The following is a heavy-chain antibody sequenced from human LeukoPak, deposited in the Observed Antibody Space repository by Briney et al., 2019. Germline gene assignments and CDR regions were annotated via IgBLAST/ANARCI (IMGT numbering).Heavy chain of an antibody. CDR2: VDPEDGET. CDR1: GYTITDYY. J-gene: IGHJ4*02. V-gene: IGHV1-69-2*01. Sequence: GASVKISCKVSGYTITDYYMHWVQQAHGKGLEWMGLVDPEDGETIYAEKFQGRVTITADTSTDTAYMELSSLRSEDTAVYYCATERRRYYDSSGYSAGLDYWGQRTLVTVSS. CDR3: ATERRRYYDSSGYSAGLDY. D-gene: IGHD3-22*01.